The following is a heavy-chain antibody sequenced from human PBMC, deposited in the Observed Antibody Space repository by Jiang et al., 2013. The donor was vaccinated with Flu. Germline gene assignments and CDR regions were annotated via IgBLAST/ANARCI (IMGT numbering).Heavy chain of an antibody. Sequence: RFTVSRDNAKNSLYLQMNSLRAEDTAVYYCARELPGRAPIDYWGQGTLVTVSS. D-gene: IGHD2-2*01. CDR3: ARELPGRAPIDY. V-gene: IGHV3-11*01. J-gene: IGHJ4*02.